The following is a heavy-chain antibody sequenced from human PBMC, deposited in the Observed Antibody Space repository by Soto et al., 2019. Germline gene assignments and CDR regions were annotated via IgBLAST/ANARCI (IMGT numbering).Heavy chain of an antibody. J-gene: IGHJ4*02. CDR3: AKDPAGQSYGQYSFDY. CDR1: GFTFSSYG. Sequence: GGSLRLSCAASGFTFSSYGMHWVRQAPGKGLEWVAVISYDGSNKYYADSVKGRFTISRDNSKNTLYLQMNSLRAEDTAVYYCAKDPAGQSYGQYSFDYWGKGTLVTVS. CDR2: ISYDGSNK. D-gene: IGHD5-18*01. V-gene: IGHV3-30*18.